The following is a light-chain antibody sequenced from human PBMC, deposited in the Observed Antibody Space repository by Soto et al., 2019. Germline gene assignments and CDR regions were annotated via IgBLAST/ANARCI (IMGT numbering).Light chain of an antibody. J-gene: IGLJ1*01. CDR3: CSYAGSSTYV. CDR1: SSDVGTYNL. V-gene: IGLV2-23*01. Sequence: QSVLTQPASVSGSPGQSITISCTGTSSDVGTYNLVSWYQHHPGKAPKLMIYAGSERPSGVSSRFSGFKSGSTASLTNSGLQAEDEADYYCCSYAGSSTYVFGSGTKLTVL. CDR2: AGS.